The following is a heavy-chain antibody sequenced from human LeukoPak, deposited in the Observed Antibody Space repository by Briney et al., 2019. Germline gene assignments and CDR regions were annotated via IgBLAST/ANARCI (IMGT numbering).Heavy chain of an antibody. CDR3: ARLTGYSSESWFDP. CDR1: RGSISTYY. J-gene: IGHJ5*02. Sequence: SETLSLTCTVSRGSISTYYWSWIRQPPGKGPEWIGYVDYTGSTNYNPSLKSRVTISVDTSKNQFSLKLSSVTAADTAVYYCARLTGYSSESWFDPWGQGTLVTVSS. D-gene: IGHD3-9*01. CDR2: VDYTGST. V-gene: IGHV4-59*01.